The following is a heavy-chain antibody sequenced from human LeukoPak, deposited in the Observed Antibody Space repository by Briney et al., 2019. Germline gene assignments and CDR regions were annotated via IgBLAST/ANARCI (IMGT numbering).Heavy chain of an antibody. Sequence: GGSLRLSCAASGFTVSSNYMSWVRQAPGKGLEWVSVIYSGGSTYYADSVKGRFTISRDNSKNTLYLQMSSLRAEDTAVYYCAVAGYCSGGSCYLAFGYWGQGTLVTVSS. J-gene: IGHJ4*02. CDR1: GFTVSSNY. CDR3: AVAGYCSGGSCYLAFGY. D-gene: IGHD2-15*01. V-gene: IGHV3-53*01. CDR2: IYSGGST.